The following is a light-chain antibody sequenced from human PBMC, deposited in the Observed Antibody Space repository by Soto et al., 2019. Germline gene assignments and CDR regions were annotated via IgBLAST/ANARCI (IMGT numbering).Light chain of an antibody. J-gene: IGKJ1*01. CDR2: AAS. Sequence: DIQMTQSPSSLSASVGDRFTITCRASQSIASYLNWYQQKPGKAPKLLIYAASSLQSGVPSRFSGSGSGTDFTLTISTLQPEDFATYYCQQRYRTPPTFGQGTKVDIK. CDR1: QSIASY. V-gene: IGKV1-39*01. CDR3: QQRYRTPPT.